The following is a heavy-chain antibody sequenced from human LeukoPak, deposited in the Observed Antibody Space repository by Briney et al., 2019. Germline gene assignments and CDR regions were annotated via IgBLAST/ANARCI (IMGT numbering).Heavy chain of an antibody. V-gene: IGHV3-30*18. CDR2: TSYDGSAK. CDR3: VKDDVEDGTH. J-gene: IGHJ4*02. Sequence: PGRSLRLSCAVSGFTFSYYNMHWVRQAPGKGPEWVAVTSYDGSAKHYADSVKGRFTISRDNSNNTLYLQMNSLRAEDTAVYYCVKDDVEDGTHWGQGTLVTVSS. D-gene: IGHD5-24*01. CDR1: GFTFSYYN.